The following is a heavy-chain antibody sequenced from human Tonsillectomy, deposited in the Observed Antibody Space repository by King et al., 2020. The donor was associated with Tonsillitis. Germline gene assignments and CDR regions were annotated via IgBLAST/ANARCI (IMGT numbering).Heavy chain of an antibody. D-gene: IGHD3-22*01. J-gene: IGHJ4*02. V-gene: IGHV5-51*03. Sequence: VQSGAEVKKPGESLKISCRGSGYNFTNYWIGWVRQMPGKGLEWMGIIYPSDSGTPYSPSFQGQVTISADKSISTAYLQWSSLKASDTAMYYCATRGGYYDSDYWGQGTLVTVSS. CDR3: ATRGGYYDSDY. CDR1: GYNFTNYW. CDR2: IYPSDSGT.